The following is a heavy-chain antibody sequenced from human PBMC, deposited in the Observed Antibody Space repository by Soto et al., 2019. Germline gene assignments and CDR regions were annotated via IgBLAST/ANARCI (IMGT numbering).Heavy chain of an antibody. D-gene: IGHD6-13*01. CDR1: GVSFSGYY. J-gene: IGHJ4*02. CDR2: INHSGST. CDR3: ARDTAAAGGPYFDY. Sequence: SETLSLTCAVYGVSFSGYYWSWIRQPPGKGLEWIGEINHSGSTYYNPSLKSRVTISVDTSKNQFSLKLSSVTAADTAVYYCARDTAAAGGPYFDYWGQGTLVTVSS. V-gene: IGHV4-34*09.